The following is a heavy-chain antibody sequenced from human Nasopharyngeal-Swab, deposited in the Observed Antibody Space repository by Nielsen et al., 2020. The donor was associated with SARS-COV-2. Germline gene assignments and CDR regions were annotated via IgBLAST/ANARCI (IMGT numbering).Heavy chain of an antibody. CDR2: ISYDGSNK. D-gene: IGHD6-6*01. V-gene: IGHV3-30-3*01. CDR1: GFTFSSYA. CDR3: ARAAEYSSSVTPESTIISTPDFDY. J-gene: IGHJ4*02. Sequence: LSLTCAASGFTFSSYAMHWVRQAPGKGLEWVAVISYDGSNKYYADSVKGRFTISRDNSKNTLYLQMNSLRAEDTAMYYCARAAEYSSSVTPESTIISTPDFDYWGQGTLVTVSS.